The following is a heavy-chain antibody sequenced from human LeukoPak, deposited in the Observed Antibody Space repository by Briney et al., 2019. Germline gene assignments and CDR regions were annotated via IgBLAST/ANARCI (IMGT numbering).Heavy chain of an antibody. D-gene: IGHD5-18*01. Sequence: GGSLRLSWAVSGFTFSSYGMHWVRQAPGEWLGWGAFTRYDGNNKYNVASAKGRLTISRDISQNTLYLQITTLRDEATAVYYCPKALATAMVFDYWGQGTLVTVSS. CDR2: TRYDGNNK. CDR3: PKALATAMVFDY. CDR1: GFTFSSYG. J-gene: IGHJ4*02. V-gene: IGHV3-30*02.